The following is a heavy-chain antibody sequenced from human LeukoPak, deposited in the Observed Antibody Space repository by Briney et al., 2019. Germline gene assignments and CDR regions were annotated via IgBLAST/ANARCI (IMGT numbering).Heavy chain of an antibody. V-gene: IGHV1-45*02. CDR2: ITPFNGNT. CDR1: GYTFTYRY. J-gene: IGHJ3*02. CDR3: ASPRPDSSYAFDI. Sequence: GASVKVSCKASGYTFTYRYLHWVRQAPGQAPEWMAWITPFNGNTNYAQKFQDRFTITRDSSMNTAYMELNSLRSEDTAVYYCASPRPDSSYAFDIWGQGTMVTVSS. D-gene: IGHD3-22*01.